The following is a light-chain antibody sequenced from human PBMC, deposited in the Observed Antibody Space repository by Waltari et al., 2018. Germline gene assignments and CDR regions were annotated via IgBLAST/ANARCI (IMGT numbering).Light chain of an antibody. CDR2: DTS. J-gene: IGKJ5*01. V-gene: IGKV3-20*01. Sequence: EIVLTQSPGTLSLSPGERATLSCRASQSVRSNYIAWYQQKPGQAPSLLIYDTSNRATGIPDRFSGSGSGTDFTLIISRLEPEDFALYYCQQYGNTPFTFGQGTRLDIK. CDR1: QSVRSNY. CDR3: QQYGNTPFT.